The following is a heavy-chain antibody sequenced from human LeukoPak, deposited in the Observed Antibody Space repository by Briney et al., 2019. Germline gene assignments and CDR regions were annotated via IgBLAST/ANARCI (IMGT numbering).Heavy chain of an antibody. Sequence: SVKVSCKASGGTFSSYAISWVRQAPGQGLEWMGGIIPIFGTANYAQKFQGRVTITTDESTSTAYMELSSLRSEDTAVYYCARERDAGSYCSSTSCLWGYMDVWGKGTTVTVSS. V-gene: IGHV1-69*05. CDR1: GGTFSSYA. CDR2: IIPIFGTA. CDR3: ARERDAGSYCSSTSCLWGYMDV. D-gene: IGHD2-2*01. J-gene: IGHJ6*03.